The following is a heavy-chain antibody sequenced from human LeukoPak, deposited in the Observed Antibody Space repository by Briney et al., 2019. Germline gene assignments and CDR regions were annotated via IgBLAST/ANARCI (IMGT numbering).Heavy chain of an antibody. D-gene: IGHD2-21*01. V-gene: IGHV3-30*18. CDR3: AKDRGSGSVVGKYFQH. Sequence: GGSLRLSCAASGFTFSSYGMHWVRQAPGKGLEWVAVISYDGSNKYYADSVKGRFTISRDNSKNALYLQMNSLRAEDTAVYYCAKDRGSGSVVGKYFQHWGQGTLVTVSS. CDR1: GFTFSSYG. J-gene: IGHJ1*01. CDR2: ISYDGSNK.